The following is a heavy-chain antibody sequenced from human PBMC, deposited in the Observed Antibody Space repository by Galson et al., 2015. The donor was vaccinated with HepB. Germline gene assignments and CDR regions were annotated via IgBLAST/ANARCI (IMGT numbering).Heavy chain of an antibody. CDR2: IYSGGST. Sequence: SLRLSCAASGFTFSDYYMSWIRQAPGKGLEWVSVIYSGGSTYYADSVKGRFTISRDNSKNTLYLQMNSLRAEDTAVYYCARGRYYDSSGYPSPFDYWGQGTLVTVSS. CDR3: ARGRYYDSSGYPSPFDY. V-gene: IGHV3-53*01. D-gene: IGHD3-22*01. J-gene: IGHJ4*02. CDR1: GFTFSDYY.